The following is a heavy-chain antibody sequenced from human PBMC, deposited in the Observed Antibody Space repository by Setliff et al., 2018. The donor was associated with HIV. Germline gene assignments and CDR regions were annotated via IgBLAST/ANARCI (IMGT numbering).Heavy chain of an antibody. Sequence: PSETLSLTCSVSGGSITSSGYHWGWIRQPPGKGLEWIGNIYYSGDTFYNASLRSRLTLSVDTSKNQFSLKLNSVTASDTAMYYCTRHRGPPWDAFDIWGQGTRGTVS. CDR2: IYYSGDT. CDR1: GGSITSSGYH. J-gene: IGHJ3*02. CDR3: TRHRGPPWDAFDI. V-gene: IGHV4-39*01.